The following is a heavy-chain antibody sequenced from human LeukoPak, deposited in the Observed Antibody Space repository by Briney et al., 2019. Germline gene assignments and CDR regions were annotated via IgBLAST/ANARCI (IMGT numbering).Heavy chain of an antibody. CDR1: GFTFSSYA. J-gene: IGHJ4*02. CDR3: AKDRPLNWGYYFDY. CDR2: ISGSGGST. V-gene: IGHV3-23*01. D-gene: IGHD7-27*01. Sequence: PGGSLRLSCAASGFTFSSYAMSWVRQAPGKGLEWVSAISGSGGSTYYADSVKGRFTISRDSPQNTLYLQMNSLRAEDTAVYYCAKDRPLNWGYYFDYWGQGTLVTVSS.